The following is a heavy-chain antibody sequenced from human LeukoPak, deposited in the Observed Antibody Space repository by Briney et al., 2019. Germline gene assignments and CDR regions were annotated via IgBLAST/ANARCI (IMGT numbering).Heavy chain of an antibody. V-gene: IGHV3-74*01. Sequence: PGGSLRLSCAASGFTFSSYWMHWVRQAPGMGLVWVSRINSDGSSTNYAESVKGRFTISRDNAKNTLYLQVKSLRAEDTAVYYCARGPSGWGSLDSWGQGTLVTVSS. CDR2: INSDGSST. CDR3: ARGPSGWGSLDS. D-gene: IGHD7-27*01. J-gene: IGHJ4*02. CDR1: GFTFSSYW.